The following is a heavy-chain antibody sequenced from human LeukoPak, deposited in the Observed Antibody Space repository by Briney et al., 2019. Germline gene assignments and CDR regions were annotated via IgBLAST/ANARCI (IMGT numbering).Heavy chain of an antibody. V-gene: IGHV4-59*01. D-gene: IGHD3-22*01. Sequence: SETLSLTCAVSGGSMSSYYWTWIRQPPGKGLEWIGHIYSSGTTNYNPPLKSRVTISIDTSKNQFSLKLSSVTAADTAVYYCARGRTTYDSTGYHIWGQGTLVTVSS. J-gene: IGHJ4*02. CDR2: IYSSGTT. CDR1: GGSMSSYY. CDR3: ARGRTTYDSTGYHI.